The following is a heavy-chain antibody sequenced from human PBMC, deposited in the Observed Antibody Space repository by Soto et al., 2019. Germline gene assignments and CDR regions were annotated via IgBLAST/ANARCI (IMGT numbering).Heavy chain of an antibody. J-gene: IGHJ4*02. CDR3: AATLDWGSYDFGGYPS. D-gene: IGHD3-22*01. Sequence: SVKVSCKGSGFTFSRSAVQWVRQARGQGLEWIGWIVAASGKTDYSQIFQERVTITRDMSTSTAYMELSSLRSEDTAVYYCAATLDWGSYDFGGYPSWGQGTLVTVSS. CDR1: GFTFSRSA. V-gene: IGHV1-58*01. CDR2: IVAASGKT.